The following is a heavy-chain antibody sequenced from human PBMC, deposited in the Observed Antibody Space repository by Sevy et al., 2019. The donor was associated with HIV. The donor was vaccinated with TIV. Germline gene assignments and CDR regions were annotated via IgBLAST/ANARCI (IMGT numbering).Heavy chain of an antibody. D-gene: IGHD3-16*02. V-gene: IGHV4-34*01. Sequence: SETLSLTCAVYGGSFSGYYWSWIRQPPGKGLEWIGEINHSGSTNYNPSLKSRVTISVDTSKNQFSLKLSSVTAADTAVYYCARGKGRVTFGGVSVPTPYFDYWGQGTLVTVSS. CDR3: ARGKGRVTFGGVSVPTPYFDY. CDR2: INHSGST. CDR1: GGSFSGYY. J-gene: IGHJ4*02.